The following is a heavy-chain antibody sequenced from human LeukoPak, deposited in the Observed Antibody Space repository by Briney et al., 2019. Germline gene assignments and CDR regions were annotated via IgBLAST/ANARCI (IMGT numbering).Heavy chain of an antibody. CDR3: ARFVSGWYLGYYFDY. D-gene: IGHD6-19*01. Sequence: PSETLSLTCTVSGGSISSYYWSWIRQPPGKGLEWIGYIYYSGSTNYNPSLKSRVTISVDTSKNQFSLKLSSVTAADMAVYYCARFVSGWYLGYYFDYWGQGTLVTVSS. V-gene: IGHV4-59*01. J-gene: IGHJ4*02. CDR2: IYYSGST. CDR1: GGSISSYY.